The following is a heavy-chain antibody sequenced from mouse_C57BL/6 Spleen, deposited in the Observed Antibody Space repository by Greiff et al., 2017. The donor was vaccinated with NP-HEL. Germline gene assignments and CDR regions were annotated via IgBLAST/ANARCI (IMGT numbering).Heavy chain of an antibody. J-gene: IGHJ1*03. CDR3: ARNDDCSSCWYVDG. V-gene: IGHV5-9*04. Sequence: EVHLVESGGGLVKPGGSLKLSCAASGFTFSSYTMSWVRQTPEKRLEWVATISGGGGNTYYPDSVKGQFTISRDNAKNTQYLQMSSLRSEDTAVYYWARNDDCSSCWYVDGWGTGTTVTVSS. CDR1: GFTFSSYT. CDR2: ISGGGGNT. D-gene: IGHD1-1*01.